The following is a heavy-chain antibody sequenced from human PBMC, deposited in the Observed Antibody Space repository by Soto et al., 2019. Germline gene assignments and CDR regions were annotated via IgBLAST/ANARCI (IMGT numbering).Heavy chain of an antibody. Sequence: QVQLVESGGGVVQPGRSLRLSCAASGFTFSSYAMHWVRQAPGKGLEWVAVISYDGSNKYYADSVKGRFTISRDNSKNTLYLQMSSLRAEDTAVYYCARGPTEMYNWNDDGYFDYWGQGTLVTVSS. V-gene: IGHV3-30-3*01. J-gene: IGHJ4*02. CDR1: GFTFSSYA. D-gene: IGHD1-1*01. CDR2: ISYDGSNK. CDR3: ARGPTEMYNWNDDGYFDY.